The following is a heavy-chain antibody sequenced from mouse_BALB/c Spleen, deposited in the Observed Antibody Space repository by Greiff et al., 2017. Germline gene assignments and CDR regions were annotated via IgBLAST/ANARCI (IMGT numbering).Heavy chain of an antibody. CDR2: IYPGDGDT. J-gene: IGHJ2*01. CDR3: ARDGYYVFDY. D-gene: IGHD2-3*01. V-gene: IGHV1-87*01. CDR1: GYTFTSYW. Sequence: VQVVESGAELARPGASVKLSCKASGYTFTSYWMQWVKQRPGQGLEWIGAIYPGDGDTRYTQKFKGKATLTADKSSSTAYMQLSSLASEDSAVYYCARDGYYVFDYWGQGTTLTVSS.